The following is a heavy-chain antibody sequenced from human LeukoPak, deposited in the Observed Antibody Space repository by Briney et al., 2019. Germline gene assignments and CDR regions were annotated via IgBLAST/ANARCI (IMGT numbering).Heavy chain of an antibody. Sequence: GGSLRLSCAASGFPFSSYAMSWVRQASGKGLEWVSVISGSGDTTYYADSVKGRFTISRDNSKNTLFLQMSSLRAEDTAVYYCAKGVGSYKDIDYWGQGTLVTVSS. D-gene: IGHD1-26*01. CDR1: GFPFSSYA. CDR3: AKGVGSYKDIDY. J-gene: IGHJ4*02. V-gene: IGHV3-23*01. CDR2: ISGSGDTT.